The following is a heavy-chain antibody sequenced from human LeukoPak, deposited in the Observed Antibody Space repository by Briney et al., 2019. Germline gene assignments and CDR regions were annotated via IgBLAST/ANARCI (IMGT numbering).Heavy chain of an antibody. Sequence: SDTLSLNCAVYGGSFSGYYWSWLRQPPGKGLESIGEINHSGSTNYNPSLKSRVTISVDTSKNQFSLKLSSVTAADTAVYYCARGLTLLRNFFDYWGQGTLVTVSS. D-gene: IGHD3-22*01. J-gene: IGHJ4*02. CDR1: GGSFSGYY. V-gene: IGHV4-34*01. CDR3: ARGLTLLRNFFDY. CDR2: INHSGST.